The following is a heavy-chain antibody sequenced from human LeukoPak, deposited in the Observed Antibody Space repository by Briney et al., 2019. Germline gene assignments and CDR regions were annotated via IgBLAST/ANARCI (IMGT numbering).Heavy chain of an antibody. V-gene: IGHV3-30-3*01. CDR3: AKERYPVFDY. D-gene: IGHD3-9*01. J-gene: IGHJ4*02. CDR1: GFTLSSYA. Sequence: GGSLRLSCAASGFTLSSYAMHWVRQAPGKGLEWVAVISYDGSNKYYADSVKGRFTISRDNSKNTLYLQMNSLRAEDTAVYYCAKERYPVFDYWGQGTLVTVSS. CDR2: ISYDGSNK.